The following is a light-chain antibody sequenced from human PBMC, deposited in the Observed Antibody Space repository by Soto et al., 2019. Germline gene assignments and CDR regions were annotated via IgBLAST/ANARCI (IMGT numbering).Light chain of an antibody. CDR1: QNVTTS. V-gene: IGKV1-5*01. Sequence: DIQLTQSPSTLSASVGDSVTISCRASQNVTTSMAWYQHKPGRAPKLLIFDVSNLESGVPSRFSGGGSGTDFTLTISSLHSDDFATYYCQQYDHSRTFGRGTKVDFK. J-gene: IGKJ1*01. CDR2: DVS. CDR3: QQYDHSRT.